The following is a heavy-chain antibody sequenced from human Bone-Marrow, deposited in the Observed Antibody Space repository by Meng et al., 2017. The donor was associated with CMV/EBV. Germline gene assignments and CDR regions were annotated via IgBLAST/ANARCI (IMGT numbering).Heavy chain of an antibody. J-gene: IGHJ3*02. Sequence: ASVKVSCMASGYTFSNYGIGWVRRAPGKWREWVGWISPYNGKTKYAEKVQDRVTMTIDTSTTTAYMELRDLRSDDTAVYYCARGHLSRRFYSLGDIWGQGTLVT. V-gene: IGHV1-18*01. D-gene: IGHD2/OR15-2a*01. CDR3: ARGHLSRRFYSLGDI. CDR2: ISPYNGKT. CDR1: GYTFSNYG.